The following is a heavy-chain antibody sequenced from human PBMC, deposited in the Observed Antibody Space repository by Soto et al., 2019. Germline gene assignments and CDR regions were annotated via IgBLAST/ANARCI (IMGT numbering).Heavy chain of an antibody. D-gene: IGHD6-19*01. J-gene: IGHJ4*02. Sequence: KFQGRVTITRDTSASTAYMGLSSLRSEDTAVYYCARESGIAVAGRSDYWGQGTLVTVSS. CDR3: ARESGIAVAGRSDY. V-gene: IGHV1-3*01.